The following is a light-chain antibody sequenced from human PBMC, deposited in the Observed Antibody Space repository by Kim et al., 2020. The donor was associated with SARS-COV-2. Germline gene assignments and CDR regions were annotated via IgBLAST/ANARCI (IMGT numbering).Light chain of an antibody. V-gene: IGLV1-40*01. Sequence: QSVLTQPHSVSGAPGQRVTISCTGSSSNIGAGYDVHWYQQLPGTAPKLLIYDNSNRPSGVPDRASGSKSGTSASLAITGLQAEDEADYYCQSYDSSLSVVFGGGTQLTVL. J-gene: IGLJ2*01. CDR1: SSNIGAGYD. CDR3: QSYDSSLSVV. CDR2: DNS.